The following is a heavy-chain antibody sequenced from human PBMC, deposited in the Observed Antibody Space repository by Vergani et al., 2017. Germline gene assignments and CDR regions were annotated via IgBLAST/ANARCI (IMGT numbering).Heavy chain of an antibody. J-gene: IGHJ3*02. V-gene: IGHV3-30*03. D-gene: IGHD6-19*01. Sequence: VQLVESGGGLVKPGGSLRLSCAASGFTFSSYGMHWVRQAPGKGLEWVAVISYDGSNKYYADSVKGRFTISRDNAKNSLYLQMNSLRAEDTAIYYCARQIVVAGDAFDIWGQGTMVTVSS. CDR2: ISYDGSNK. CDR1: GFTFSSYG. CDR3: ARQIVVAGDAFDI.